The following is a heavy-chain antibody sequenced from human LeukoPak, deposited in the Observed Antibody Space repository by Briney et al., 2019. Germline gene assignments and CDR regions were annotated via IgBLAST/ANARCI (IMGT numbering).Heavy chain of an antibody. Sequence: PGGSLRLSCAASGFTFSSYALSWVRQAPGKGLEWVSAISGSGGGTYYADSVKGRFTISRDNSKNTLYLQMNSLRAEDTAVYYCAKVDGDFDWLLTDYYYGMDVWGKGTTVTVSS. J-gene: IGHJ6*04. CDR3: AKVDGDFDWLLTDYYYGMDV. V-gene: IGHV3-23*01. CDR1: GFTFSSYA. CDR2: ISGSGGGT. D-gene: IGHD3-9*01.